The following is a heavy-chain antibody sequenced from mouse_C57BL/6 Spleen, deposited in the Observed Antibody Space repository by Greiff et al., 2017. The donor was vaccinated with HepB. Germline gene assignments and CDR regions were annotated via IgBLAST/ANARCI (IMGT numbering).Heavy chain of an antibody. D-gene: IGHD2-4*01. Sequence: QVQLQQSGPELVKPGASVKISCKASGYAFSSSWMNWVKQRPGKGLEWIGRIYPGDGDTNYNGKFKGKATLTADKSSSTAYMQLSSLTSEDSAVYFCARIYYDYEEGAMDYWGQGTSVTVSS. CDR1: GYAFSSSW. CDR2: IYPGDGDT. CDR3: ARIYYDYEEGAMDY. J-gene: IGHJ4*01. V-gene: IGHV1-82*01.